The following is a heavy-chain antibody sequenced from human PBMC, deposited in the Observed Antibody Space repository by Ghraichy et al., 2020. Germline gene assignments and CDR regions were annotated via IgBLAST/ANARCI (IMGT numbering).Heavy chain of an antibody. CDR3: ARALSGSGSYYYPYYGMDV. CDR1: GYSFTNYG. J-gene: IGHJ6*02. D-gene: IGHD3-10*01. V-gene: IGHV1-18*01. CDR2: ISGYNGYT. Sequence: ASVNVSCKASGYSFTNYGIGWVRQAPGQGLEWMGWISGYNGYTYYAHNVQGRVTMTTDTSTTTAYMELRSLESDDTAVYYCARALSGSGSYYYPYYGMDVWGQGTTVTVSS.